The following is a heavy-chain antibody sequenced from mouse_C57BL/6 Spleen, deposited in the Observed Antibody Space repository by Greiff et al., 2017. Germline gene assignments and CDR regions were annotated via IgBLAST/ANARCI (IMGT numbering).Heavy chain of an antibody. CDR2: IHPNSGST. Sequence: QVQLQQPGAELVKPGASVKLSCKASGYTFTSYWMHWVKQRPGQSLEWIGMIHPNSGSTNYNEKFKSKATLTVDKSSSTAYMQLSSLTSEDSAVYYCARGGGFWEGFDYWGQGTTLTVSS. J-gene: IGHJ2*01. V-gene: IGHV1-64*01. D-gene: IGHD3-2*02. CDR3: ARGGGFWEGFDY. CDR1: GYTFTSYW.